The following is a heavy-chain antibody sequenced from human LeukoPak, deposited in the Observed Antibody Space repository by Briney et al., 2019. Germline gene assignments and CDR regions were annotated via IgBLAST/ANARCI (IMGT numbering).Heavy chain of an antibody. D-gene: IGHD3-22*01. J-gene: IGHJ4*02. Sequence: SQTLSLTCTVSGGSISSGSYYWSWIRRPAGKGLEWIGRIYTSGSTNYNPSLKSRVTISVDTSKNQFSLKLSSVTAADTAVYYCASGPVVINFYYFDYWGQGTLVTVSS. CDR3: ASGPVVINFYYFDY. CDR2: IYTSGST. V-gene: IGHV4-61*02. CDR1: GGSISSGSYY.